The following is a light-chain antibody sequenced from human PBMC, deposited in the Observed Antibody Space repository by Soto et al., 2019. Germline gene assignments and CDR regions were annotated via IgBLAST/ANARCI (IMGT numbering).Light chain of an antibody. CDR1: QSISSY. CDR3: QQSSNWPLIT. CDR2: AAS. J-gene: IGKJ5*01. V-gene: IGKV1-39*01. Sequence: DIQMTHSPSSLSASVVDRVTITFRASQSISSYLNWYQQKPGKAPKLLIYAASSLQSGVPSRFSGSGSGTDFTLTISSLQPEDFAVYYCQQSSNWPLITFGQGTRLEIK.